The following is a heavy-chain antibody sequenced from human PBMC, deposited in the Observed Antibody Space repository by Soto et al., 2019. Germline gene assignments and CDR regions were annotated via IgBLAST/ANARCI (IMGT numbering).Heavy chain of an antibody. Sequence: GGSLSLSCTASGFTFSNAWINWVRQAPGKGLEWVGRIKSKTDGGTPDYAAPVKGRFTISRDNAKNTLYLHMSSLRAEDTAVYYCALFGVLIYPEAWGQGTLVTVSS. CDR1: GFTFSNAW. J-gene: IGHJ5*02. D-gene: IGHD3-3*01. CDR2: IKSKTDGGTP. CDR3: ALFGVLIYPEA. V-gene: IGHV3-15*07.